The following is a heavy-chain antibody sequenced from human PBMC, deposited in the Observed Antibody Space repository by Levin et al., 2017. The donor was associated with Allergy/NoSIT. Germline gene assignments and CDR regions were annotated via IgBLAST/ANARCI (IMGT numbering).Heavy chain of an antibody. V-gene: IGHV4-31*03. J-gene: IGHJ4*02. D-gene: IGHD2-15*01. CDR1: GGSIRSGGYY. Sequence: PSQTLSLPCTVSGGSIRSGGYYWRWIRQHPGKGLEWIGYIYYSGSTYYNPSLKSRVTISVDTSKNQFSLKLSSVTAADTAVYYCARAPSSAGVVVAATYFDYWGQGTLVTVSS. CDR2: IYYSGST. CDR3: ARAPSSAGVVVAATYFDY.